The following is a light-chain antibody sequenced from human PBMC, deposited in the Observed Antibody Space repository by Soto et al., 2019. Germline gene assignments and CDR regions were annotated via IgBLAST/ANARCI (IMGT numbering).Light chain of an antibody. Sequence: QSALTQPASVSGSPGQSITISCTGSSTDVGGYKYVSWYQQHPGTAPKLMIFEVNGRPSGVSDRFSGSKSGNTASLTISGLQPEDEADHYCSSFSSSSTPYVFGTGTQLTVL. V-gene: IGLV2-14*01. CDR3: SSFSSSSTPYV. CDR2: EVN. J-gene: IGLJ1*01. CDR1: STDVGGYKY.